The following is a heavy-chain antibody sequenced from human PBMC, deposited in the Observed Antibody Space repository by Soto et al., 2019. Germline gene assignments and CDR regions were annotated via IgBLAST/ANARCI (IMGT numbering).Heavy chain of an antibody. CDR1: GGSISSGGYY. CDR2: IYYSGST. D-gene: IGHD6-6*01. Sequence: SETLSLTCTVSGGSISSGGYYWSWIRQHPGKGLEWIGYIYYSGSTYYNPSLKSRVTISVDTSKNQFSLKLSSVTAADTAVYYCARDLKSVAARRITDYYYYGMDVWGQGTTVTVSS. J-gene: IGHJ6*02. V-gene: IGHV4-31*03. CDR3: ARDLKSVAARRITDYYYYGMDV.